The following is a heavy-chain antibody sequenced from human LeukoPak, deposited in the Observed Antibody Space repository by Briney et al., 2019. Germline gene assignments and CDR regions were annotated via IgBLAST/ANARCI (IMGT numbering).Heavy chain of an antibody. CDR2: IKSKTDGGTT. V-gene: IGHV3-15*01. CDR3: STDNYDSSGYPEALVFDY. Sequence: PGGSLRLSCAASGFTFNNAWMSWVRQAPGKGLEWVGRIKSKTDGGTTDYAAPVKGRFTISRDDSKNTLYLQMNSLKTEDTAVYYCSTDNYDSSGYPEALVFDYWGQGTLVTVSS. CDR1: GFTFNNAW. J-gene: IGHJ4*02. D-gene: IGHD3-22*01.